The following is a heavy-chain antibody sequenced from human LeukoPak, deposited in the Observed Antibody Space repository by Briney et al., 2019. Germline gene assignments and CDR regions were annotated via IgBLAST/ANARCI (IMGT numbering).Heavy chain of an antibody. CDR3: ARAAARDYYYDSSGYYDY. V-gene: IGHV4-59*01. CDR1: NGSMSSYF. Sequence: SETLSLTCTVSNGSMSSYFWSWIRQPPGKGLEWLGYIYYSGSANFNPSLKSRVTISVDTSKNQFSLKLSSVTAADTAVYYCARAAARDYYYDSSGYYDYWGQGTLVTVSS. J-gene: IGHJ4*02. CDR2: IYYSGSA. D-gene: IGHD3-22*01.